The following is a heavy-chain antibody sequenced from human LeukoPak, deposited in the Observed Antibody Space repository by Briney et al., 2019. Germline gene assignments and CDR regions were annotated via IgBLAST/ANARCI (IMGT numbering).Heavy chain of an antibody. Sequence: SVKVSCKASGGTFSSYTISWVRQAPGQGLEWIGRIIPILGIANYAQKFQGRVTITADKSTSTAYMELSSLRSEDTAVYYCARSSRSGTTADYWGQGTLVTVSS. CDR3: ARSSRSGTTADY. J-gene: IGHJ4*02. CDR2: IIPILGIA. V-gene: IGHV1-69*02. CDR1: GGTFSSYT. D-gene: IGHD1-26*01.